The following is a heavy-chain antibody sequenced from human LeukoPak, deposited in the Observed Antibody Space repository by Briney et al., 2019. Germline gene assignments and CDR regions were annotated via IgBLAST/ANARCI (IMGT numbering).Heavy chain of an antibody. Sequence: SQTLSLTCAISGDSVSSNSVTWNWIRQSPSRGLEWLGRTYYRSTWYNDYAVSVRGQITVNPDTSKNQFSLHLNSVTPEDTAIYYCARRLTQYDCFDPWGQGILVTVSS. CDR3: ARRLTQYDCFDP. D-gene: IGHD2-2*01. J-gene: IGHJ5*02. V-gene: IGHV6-1*01. CDR1: GDSVSSNSVT. CDR2: TYYRSTWYN.